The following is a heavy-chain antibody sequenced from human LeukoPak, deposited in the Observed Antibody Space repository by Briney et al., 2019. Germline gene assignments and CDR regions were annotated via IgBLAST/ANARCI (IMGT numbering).Heavy chain of an antibody. Sequence: PGGSLRLSCVASGFIFSSYGMHWVRQAPGKGLEWVSSISSSSDYMFYADSVKGRFTISRDNSKNTLYLQMNSLRAEDTAVYYCARDPSIAVAGDDAFDIWGQGTMVTVSS. V-gene: IGHV3-21*01. CDR3: ARDPSIAVAGDDAFDI. D-gene: IGHD6-19*01. CDR2: ISSSSDYM. CDR1: GFIFSSYG. J-gene: IGHJ3*02.